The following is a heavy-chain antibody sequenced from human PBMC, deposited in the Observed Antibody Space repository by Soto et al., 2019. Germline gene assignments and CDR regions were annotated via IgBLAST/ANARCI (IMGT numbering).Heavy chain of an antibody. CDR1: SGSISSSSCY. CDR3: DTSGLNWFDP. V-gene: IGHV4-39*01. Sequence: SVTLSVTCTVSSGSISSSSCYCFWIRQPPGKGLEWIGSIYYSGSTYYNPSLKSRVTISVDTSKNQFPLKLSSVTAADTAVYYYDTSGLNWFDPWGQGTLVTVS. J-gene: IGHJ5*02. D-gene: IGHD3-22*01. CDR2: IYYSGST.